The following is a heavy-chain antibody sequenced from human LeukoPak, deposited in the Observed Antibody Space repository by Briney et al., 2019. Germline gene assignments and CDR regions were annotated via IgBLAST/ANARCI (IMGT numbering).Heavy chain of an antibody. V-gene: IGHV4-4*02. Sequence: SETLSLTCAVSGGSISSSNWWSWVRQPPGKGLEWIGEIYHSGSTNYNPSLKSRVTISVDKSKNQFSLKLSSVTAADTAVYYCARDRHYGSGSYRGMDVWGKGTTVTVSS. CDR3: ARDRHYGSGSYRGMDV. D-gene: IGHD3-10*01. CDR2: IYHSGST. J-gene: IGHJ6*04. CDR1: GGSISSSNW.